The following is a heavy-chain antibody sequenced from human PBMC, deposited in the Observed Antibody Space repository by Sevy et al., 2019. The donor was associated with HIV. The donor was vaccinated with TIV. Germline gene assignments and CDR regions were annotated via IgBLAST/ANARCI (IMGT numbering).Heavy chain of an antibody. CDR3: ARDGLGYSYGPDAFDI. J-gene: IGHJ3*02. CDR2: IYPGDSDT. Sequence: GESLKISCKGSGYSFTSYWIGWVRQMPGKGLEWMGIIYPGDSDTRYSPSFQGQVTISADKSISTAYLQWSSLKASDTAMYYCARDGLGYSYGPDAFDIWGQGTMVTVSS. D-gene: IGHD5-18*01. V-gene: IGHV5-51*01. CDR1: GYSFTSYW.